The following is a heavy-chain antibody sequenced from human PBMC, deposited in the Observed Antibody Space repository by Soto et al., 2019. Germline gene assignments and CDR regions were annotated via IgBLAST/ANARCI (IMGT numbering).Heavy chain of an antibody. CDR3: AKGSMSAHQFLYH. CDR2: ISFDGDDK. V-gene: IGHV3-30*18. J-gene: IGHJ4*01. Sequence: QVQLVESGGGVVQPGRSLRLSCAASGFTFNNYGMHWVRQAPGKGLEWVTTISFDGDDKYYADSVKGRFTISRDNSKNTLDLQMNGLRVEDTAVYYCAKGSMSAHQFLYHWGHGTLVTVSS. D-gene: IGHD6-6*01. CDR1: GFTFNNYG.